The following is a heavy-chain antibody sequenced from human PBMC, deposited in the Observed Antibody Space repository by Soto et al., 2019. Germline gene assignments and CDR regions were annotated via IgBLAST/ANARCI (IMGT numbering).Heavy chain of an antibody. CDR3: ASRSSGWYFAS. CDR2: ISGSGDST. CDR1: GFTFSSYA. V-gene: IGHV3-23*01. Sequence: EVQLLESGGGLVQPGGSLRLSCAASGFTFSSYAMNWVRQAPGKGLEWVSVISGSGDSTYYADSVKGRFTISRDNSKNPRYLQMKSLRAEDTAVYSCASRSSGWYFASWGQGTLVTVSS. D-gene: IGHD6-19*01. J-gene: IGHJ4*02.